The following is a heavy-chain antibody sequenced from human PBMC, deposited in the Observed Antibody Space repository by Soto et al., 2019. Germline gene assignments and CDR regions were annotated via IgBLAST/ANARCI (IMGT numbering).Heavy chain of an antibody. CDR1: GFAFNKFG. J-gene: IGHJ4*02. CDR3: AKGGEVGGVLGDH. D-gene: IGHD1-26*01. Sequence: GGSLRLSCEASGFAFNKFGMHWVRQAPGKGLEWVAFISYDGSYQYYADSVQGRLTITRDNSMNTLNMQLNSLRREDTAVYYCAKGGEVGGVLGDHWGQGTLVTVSS. CDR2: ISYDGSYQ. V-gene: IGHV3-30*18.